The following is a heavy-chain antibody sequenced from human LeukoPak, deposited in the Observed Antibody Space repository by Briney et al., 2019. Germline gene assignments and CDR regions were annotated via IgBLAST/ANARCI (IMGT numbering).Heavy chain of an antibody. CDR3: ARHALLRDAFDI. CDR2: IYYSGST. CDR1: GGSISSYY. J-gene: IGHJ3*02. D-gene: IGHD3-10*01. V-gene: IGHV4-59*08. Sequence: SETLSLTCTVSGGSISSYYWSWIRHPPGKGLEWIGYIYYSGSTNYNPSLKGRVTISVDTSKNQFSLKLSSVTAADTAVYYCARHALLRDAFDIWGQGTMVTVSS.